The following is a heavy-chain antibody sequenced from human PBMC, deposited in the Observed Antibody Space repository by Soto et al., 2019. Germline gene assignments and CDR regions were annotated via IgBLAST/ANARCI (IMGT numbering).Heavy chain of an antibody. CDR2: ISYDGSNK. V-gene: IGHV3-30*18. Sequence: QVQLVESGGGVVQPGRSLRLSCAASGFTFSSYGMHWVRQAPGKGLEWVAVISYDGSNKYYADSVKGRFTISRDNSKNTHYLQMNSLRAEDTAVYYCEKEFSSSSLSTKDAFAIWGQGTMVTVSS. D-gene: IGHD6-13*01. J-gene: IGHJ3*02. CDR1: GFTFSSYG. CDR3: EKEFSSSSLSTKDAFAI.